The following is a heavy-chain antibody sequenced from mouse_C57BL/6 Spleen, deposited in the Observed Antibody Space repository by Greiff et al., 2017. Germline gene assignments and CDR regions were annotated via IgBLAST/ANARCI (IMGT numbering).Heavy chain of an antibody. CDR3: AREYYGYDEFAY. Sequence: QVQLQQPGAELVRPGTSVKLSCKASGYTFTSYWMHWVKQRPGQGLEWIGEIDPSDSYTNYNQKFKGKSTLTVDKSSSTAYMQLSSLTSEDSAVYYCAREYYGYDEFAYWGQGTLVTVSA. J-gene: IGHJ3*01. CDR2: IDPSDSYT. CDR1: GYTFTSYW. D-gene: IGHD2-2*01. V-gene: IGHV1-59*01.